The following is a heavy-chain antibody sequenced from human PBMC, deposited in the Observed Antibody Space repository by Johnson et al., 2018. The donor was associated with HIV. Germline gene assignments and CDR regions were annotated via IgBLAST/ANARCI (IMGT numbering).Heavy chain of an antibody. J-gene: IGHJ3*02. CDR1: GFTFSSYG. D-gene: IGHD3-9*01. V-gene: IGHV3-30*04. CDR2: ISFDGRNK. CDR3: AKYYDILTGRNTLRDAFDI. Sequence: QVQLVESGGGVVQPGKSLRLSCAASGFTFSSYGLHWVRQAPGKGLEWVAVISFDGRNKFYADSVKGRFTISRDNSKNTLYLQMNSLRAEDTAVYYCAKYYDILTGRNTLRDAFDIWGQGTMVTVSS.